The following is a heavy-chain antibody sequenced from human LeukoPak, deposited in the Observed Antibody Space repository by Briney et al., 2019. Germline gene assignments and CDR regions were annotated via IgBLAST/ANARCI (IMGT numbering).Heavy chain of an antibody. J-gene: IGHJ4*02. V-gene: IGHV3-7*01. CDR1: GFTFSSYW. CDR3: ASPDYDSSGYYVPAGY. CDR2: IKQDGSEK. D-gene: IGHD3-22*01. Sequence: GGSLRLSCAASGFTFSSYWMSWVRQAPGKGLEWVANIKQDGSEKYYVDSVKGRFPISRDNAKNSLYLQMNSLRAEDTAVYYCASPDYDSSGYYVPAGYWGQGTLVTVSS.